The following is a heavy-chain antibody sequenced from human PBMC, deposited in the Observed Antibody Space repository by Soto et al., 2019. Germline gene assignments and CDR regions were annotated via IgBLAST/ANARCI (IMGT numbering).Heavy chain of an antibody. J-gene: IGHJ5*02. V-gene: IGHV1-18*01. Sequence: GASVKVSCKASGYTFTSYGISWVRQAPGQGLEWMGWISAYNGNTNYAQKLQGRVTMTTDTSTSTAYMELRSLRSDDTAVYYCARVNHYDFWSGYFRWFDPWGQEPWSPSPQ. D-gene: IGHD3-3*01. CDR2: ISAYNGNT. CDR3: ARVNHYDFWSGYFRWFDP. CDR1: GYTFTSYG.